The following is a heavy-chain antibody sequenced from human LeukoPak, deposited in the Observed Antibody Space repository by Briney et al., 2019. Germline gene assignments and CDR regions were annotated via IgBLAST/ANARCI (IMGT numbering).Heavy chain of an antibody. D-gene: IGHD2-2*01. CDR2: ISGSGGST. Sequence: GGSLRLSCAASGLTFSSYAMSWVRQAPGKGLEWVSAISGSGGSTYYADSVKGRFTISRDNSKNTLYLQMNSLRAEDTAVYYCAKGQRYCSSTSCKWVYYFDYWGQGTLVTVSS. V-gene: IGHV3-23*01. J-gene: IGHJ4*02. CDR1: GLTFSSYA. CDR3: AKGQRYCSSTSCKWVYYFDY.